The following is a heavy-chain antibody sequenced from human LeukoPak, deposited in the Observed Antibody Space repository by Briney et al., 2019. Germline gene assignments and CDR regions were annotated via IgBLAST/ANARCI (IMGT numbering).Heavy chain of an antibody. CDR1: GITSRTYA. CDR3: ARDLGETPRGIFFDY. Sequence: GRSLRLSCAASGITSRTYAIHWVRQAPGKGLEWVAVISYDGSNEYYADSVKGRFTISRDNSKNTLYLQMNSLRSEDTAVFYCARDLGETPRGIFFDYWGQGTLVTVSS. D-gene: IGHD3-3*02. V-gene: IGHV3-30-3*01. J-gene: IGHJ4*02. CDR2: ISYDGSNE.